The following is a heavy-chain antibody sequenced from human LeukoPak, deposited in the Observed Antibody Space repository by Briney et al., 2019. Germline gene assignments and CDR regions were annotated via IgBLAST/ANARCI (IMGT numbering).Heavy chain of an antibody. J-gene: IGHJ4*02. CDR2: ISSSSSYI. Sequence: GGSLRLSCAASGFSFSNYRMNWVRQAPGKGLEWVSSISSSSSYIYYADSLKGRFTISRDNAKNSLYLQMNSLRAEDTAMYYCAGNSILTGYYLFDYWGQGTLVTVSS. V-gene: IGHV3-21*01. CDR3: AGNSILTGYYLFDY. CDR1: GFSFSNYR. D-gene: IGHD3-9*01.